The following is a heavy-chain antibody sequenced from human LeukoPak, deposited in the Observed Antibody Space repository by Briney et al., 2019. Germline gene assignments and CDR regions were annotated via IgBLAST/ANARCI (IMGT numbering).Heavy chain of an antibody. V-gene: IGHV3-9*01. CDR2: ISWNSNKI. D-gene: IGHD6-13*01. CDR1: GFTFDDYA. J-gene: IGHJ5*02. Sequence: GGSLRLSCAASGFTFDDYAMHWVRQVPGKGLEWVSGISWNSNKIAYADSVKGRFSVSRDNAKNSLYLQMNSLRAEDTAFYYCTKAGGSSWYGGGYIWFDPWGQGTLVTVSS. CDR3: TKAGGSSWYGGGYIWFDP.